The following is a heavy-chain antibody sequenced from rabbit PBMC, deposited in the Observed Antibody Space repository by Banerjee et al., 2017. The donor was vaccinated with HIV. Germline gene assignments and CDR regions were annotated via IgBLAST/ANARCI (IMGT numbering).Heavy chain of an antibody. J-gene: IGHJ4*01. CDR2: IYTSGGAT. CDR3: ARAGDVGYGGSTGFNL. V-gene: IGHV1S40*01. CDR1: GFSFSSSYY. D-gene: IGHD4-2*01. Sequence: QSLEESGGDLVKPGASLTLTCTASGFSFSSSYYMCWVRQAPGKGLEWIACIYTSGGATYYASWAKGRFTISKTSSTTVTLQMTSLTAADTATYFCARAGDVGYGGSTGFNLWGPGTLVTVS.